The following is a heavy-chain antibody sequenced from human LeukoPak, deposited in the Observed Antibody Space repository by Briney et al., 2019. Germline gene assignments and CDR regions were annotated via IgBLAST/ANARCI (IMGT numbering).Heavy chain of an antibody. CDR1: GFTFRNYW. J-gene: IGHJ6*04. CDR3: AELGITMIGGV. V-gene: IGHV3-48*03. CDR2: ISSSGSTI. D-gene: IGHD3-10*02. Sequence: AGGSLRLSCAASGFTFRNYWMNWVRQAPGKGLEWVSYISSSGSTIYYADSVKGRFTISRDNAKNSLYLQMNSLRAEDTAVYYCAELGITMIGGVWGKGTTVTISS.